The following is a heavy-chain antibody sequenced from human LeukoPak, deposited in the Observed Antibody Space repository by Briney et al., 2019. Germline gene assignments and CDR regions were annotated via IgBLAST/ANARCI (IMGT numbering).Heavy chain of an antibody. CDR1: GFTFSSYW. J-gene: IGHJ4*02. CDR3: ARMIVGADYFDY. V-gene: IGHV3-74*01. D-gene: IGHD1-26*01. Sequence: PGGSLRLSCAASGFTFSSYWMHWVRQAPGKGLVWVSRINSDGSSTSYADSVKGRFTISRDNAKNTLYLQMNSLRAEDAAVYYCARMIVGADYFDYWGQGTLVTVSS. CDR2: INSDGSST.